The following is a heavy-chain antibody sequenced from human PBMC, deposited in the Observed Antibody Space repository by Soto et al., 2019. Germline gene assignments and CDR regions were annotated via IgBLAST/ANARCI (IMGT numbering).Heavy chain of an antibody. Sequence: SETLSLTCAVYGGSFSGYYWSWIRQPPGKGLEWIGEINHSGSTNYNPSLKSRVTISVDTSKNQFSLKLSSVTAADAAVYYCAKDSSGYYPWGQGTLVTVSS. D-gene: IGHD3-22*01. V-gene: IGHV4-34*01. J-gene: IGHJ5*02. CDR3: AKDSSGYYP. CDR1: GGSFSGYY. CDR2: INHSGST.